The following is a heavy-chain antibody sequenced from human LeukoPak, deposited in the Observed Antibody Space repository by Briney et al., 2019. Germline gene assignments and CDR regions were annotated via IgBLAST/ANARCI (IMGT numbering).Heavy chain of an antibody. CDR2: INGDGSST. J-gene: IGHJ6*02. CDR1: GFTFSNYW. Sequence: TGGSLRLSCAASGFTFSNYWIHWVRQAPGKGLVWVSRINGDGSSTVYADSVKGRFTISRDNAKNTLYLQMNSLRAEDTAVYYCASGYYDSSGYYRGYAMDVWGQGTTVTVSS. D-gene: IGHD3-22*01. V-gene: IGHV3-74*01. CDR3: ASGYYDSSGYYRGYAMDV.